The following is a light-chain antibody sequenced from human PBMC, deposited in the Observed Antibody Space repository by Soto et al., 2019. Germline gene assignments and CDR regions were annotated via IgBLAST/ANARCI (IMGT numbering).Light chain of an antibody. V-gene: IGKV3-20*01. Sequence: EIVLTQSPGTLSLXPGERATLSCRASQSVSNNYLAWYQQKPGQAPRLVIYGASSRGTGIPDRSSASGSGTDFTLTISRLEPEDFAVYYCHQYGSSSWTFGQGTKVDIK. CDR3: HQYGSSSWT. J-gene: IGKJ1*01. CDR2: GAS. CDR1: QSVSNNY.